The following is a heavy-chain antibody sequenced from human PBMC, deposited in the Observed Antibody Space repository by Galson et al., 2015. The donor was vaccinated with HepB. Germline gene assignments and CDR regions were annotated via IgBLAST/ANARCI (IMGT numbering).Heavy chain of an antibody. CDR2: ISSSSSYT. CDR3: ASPNLGGVWSKDY. V-gene: IGHV3-11*06. J-gene: IGHJ4*02. Sequence: SLRLSCAASGFTFSDYYMSWIRQAPGKGLEWVSYISSSSSYTNYADSVKGRFTISRDNAKNSLYLQMNSLRAEDTAVYYCASPNLGGVWSKDYWGQGTLVTVSS. CDR1: GFTFSDYY. D-gene: IGHD3-3*01.